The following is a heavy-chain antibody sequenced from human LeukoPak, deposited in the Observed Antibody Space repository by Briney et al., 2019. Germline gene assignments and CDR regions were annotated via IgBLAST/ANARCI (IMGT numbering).Heavy chain of an antibody. CDR3: AASSHSGSYRAH. CDR2: SSYTADS. V-gene: IGHV4-59*12. CDR1: GGSISSFY. D-gene: IGHD3-10*01. Sequence: PSETLSLTCSLSGGSISSFYLSWIRQPPGKGLEWIGYSSYTADSNYNPSHKSRFTISIDTSKNQFSLRLTSVTAADTAVYYCAASSHSGSYRAHWGQGTLVTVSS. J-gene: IGHJ4*02.